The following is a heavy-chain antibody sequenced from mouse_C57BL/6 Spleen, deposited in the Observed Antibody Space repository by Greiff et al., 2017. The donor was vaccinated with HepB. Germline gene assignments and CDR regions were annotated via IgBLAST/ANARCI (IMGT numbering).Heavy chain of an antibody. CDR1: GYSFTDYN. CDR3: ARYGNYDYYAMDY. D-gene: IGHD1-1*01. J-gene: IGHJ4*01. V-gene: IGHV1-39*01. Sequence: VVESGASVKISCKASGYSFTDYNMNWVKQSNGKSLEWIGVINPNYGTTSYNQKFKGKATLTVDQSSSTAYMQLNSLTSEDSAVYYCARYGNYDYYAMDYWGQGTSVTVSS. CDR2: INPNYGTT.